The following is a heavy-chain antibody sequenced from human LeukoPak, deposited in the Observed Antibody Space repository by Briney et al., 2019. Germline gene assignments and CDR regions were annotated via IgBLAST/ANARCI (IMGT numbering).Heavy chain of an antibody. J-gene: IGHJ4*02. CDR1: GGSSSSYC. CDR3: AREAPDYDSSGPYFDY. D-gene: IGHD3-22*01. CDR2: IYTSGST. Sequence: KTSETLSRTCTVSGGSSSSYCWSWIRQPAGKGLEWIGRIYTSGSTNYNPSVKSRVTMSVEASKNQFSLKLRSVTAADTAVYYCAREAPDYDSSGPYFDYWGQGTLVTVSS. V-gene: IGHV4-4*07.